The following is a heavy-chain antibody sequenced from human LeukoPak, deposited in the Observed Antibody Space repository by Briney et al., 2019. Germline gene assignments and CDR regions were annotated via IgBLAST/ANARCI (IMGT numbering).Heavy chain of an antibody. CDR3: ARDRAASYDFWSGSVGHFDY. J-gene: IGHJ4*02. CDR1: GYTFTSYY. D-gene: IGHD3-3*01. Sequence: GASVKVSCKASGYTFTSYYMHWVQQAPGQGLEWMGIINPSGGSTSYAQKFQGRVTMTRDTSTSTVYMELSSLRSEDTAVYYCARDRAASYDFWSGSVGHFDYWGQGTLVTVSS. V-gene: IGHV1-46*01. CDR2: INPSGGST.